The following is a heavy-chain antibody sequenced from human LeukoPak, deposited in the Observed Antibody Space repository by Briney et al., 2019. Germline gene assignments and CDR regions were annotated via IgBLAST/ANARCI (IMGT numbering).Heavy chain of an antibody. CDR2: ISYDGSNK. CDR1: GFTFSSYA. D-gene: IGHD3-10*01. J-gene: IGHJ4*02. Sequence: GGSLRLSCAASGFTFSSYAMHWVRQAPGKGLEWVAVISYDGSNKYYADSVKGRFTISRDNSKNTLYLQTNSLRAEDTAVYYCARDPGRSHYYDSGTSFDYWGQGTLVTVSS. CDR3: ARDPGRSHYYDSGTSFDY. V-gene: IGHV3-30*04.